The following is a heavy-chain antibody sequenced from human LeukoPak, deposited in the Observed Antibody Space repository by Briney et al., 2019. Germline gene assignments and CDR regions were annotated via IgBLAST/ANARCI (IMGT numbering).Heavy chain of an antibody. V-gene: IGHV1-18*01. CDR1: GYTFTSYG. J-gene: IGHJ5*02. CDR2: ISAYNGNT. CDR3: ARYGRAEQWPSEWGNWFDP. D-gene: IGHD6-19*01. Sequence: GASVKVSCKASGYTFTSYGISWVRQAPGQGLEWMGWISAYNGNTNYAQKLQGRVTMTTDTSTSTAYMELRSLRSDDTAVYYCARYGRAEQWPSEWGNWFDPWGQGTLVTVSS.